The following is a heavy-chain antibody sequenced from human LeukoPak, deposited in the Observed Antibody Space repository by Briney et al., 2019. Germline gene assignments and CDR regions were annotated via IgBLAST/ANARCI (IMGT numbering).Heavy chain of an antibody. CDR3: ARHTSFYDFLTGFYSFYYFDY. Sequence: GGSLRLSCVASGFTFGKYWMSWVRQAPGKGLEWVANIKLDGSEKNYVDSVKGRFTISRDNTKNSLYLQMNSLRAEDTAMYYCARHTSFYDFLTGFYSFYYFDYWGQGTLVTVSS. V-gene: IGHV3-7*03. D-gene: IGHD3-9*01. CDR2: IKLDGSEK. J-gene: IGHJ4*02. CDR1: GFTFGKYW.